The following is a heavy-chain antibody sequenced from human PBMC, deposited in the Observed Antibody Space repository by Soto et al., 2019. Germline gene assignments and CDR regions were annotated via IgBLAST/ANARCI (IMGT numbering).Heavy chain of an antibody. V-gene: IGHV4-31*03. J-gene: IGHJ6*02. CDR1: GGSISSGGYY. D-gene: IGHD6-6*01. Sequence: PSETLSLTCTVSGGSISSGGYYWSWIRQHPGKGLEWIGYIYYSGSTYYNPSLKSRVTISVDTSKNQFSLKLSSVTAADTAVYYCARTVSSSKGMDVWRQGTTVTVSS. CDR3: ARTVSSSKGMDV. CDR2: IYYSGST.